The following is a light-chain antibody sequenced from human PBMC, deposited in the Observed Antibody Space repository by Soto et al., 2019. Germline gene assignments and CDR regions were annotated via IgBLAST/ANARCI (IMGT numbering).Light chain of an antibody. V-gene: IGKV3-20*01. CDR1: QSVSSSY. Sequence: EIVLTQSPGTLPLSPGERATLSCRASQSVSSSYLAWYQQKPGQAPRLLIYGASSRATGIPDRFSGSGSGTDFTLTISRLEPEDFAVYYCQQYGSSRGLTFGGGTRWIS. J-gene: IGKJ4*01. CDR2: GAS. CDR3: QQYGSSRGLT.